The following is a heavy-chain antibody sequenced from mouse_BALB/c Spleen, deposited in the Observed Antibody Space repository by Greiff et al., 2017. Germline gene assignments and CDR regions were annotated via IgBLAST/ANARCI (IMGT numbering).Heavy chain of an antibody. D-gene: IGHD1-1*01. CDR2: IWSGGST. CDR3: ASYGSYLYWYFDV. V-gene: IGHV2-2*02. Sequence: QVQLKESGPGLVQPSQSLSITCTVSGFSLTSYGVHWVRQSPGKGLEWLGVIWSGGSTDYNAAFISRLSISKDNSKSQVFFKMNSLQANDTAIYYCASYGSYLYWYFDVWGAGTTVTVSS. J-gene: IGHJ1*01. CDR1: GFSLTSYG.